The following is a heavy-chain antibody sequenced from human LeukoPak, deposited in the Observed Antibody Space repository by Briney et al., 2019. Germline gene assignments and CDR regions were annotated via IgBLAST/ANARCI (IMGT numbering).Heavy chain of an antibody. J-gene: IGHJ6*03. D-gene: IGHD6-6*01. Sequence: SETLSLTCTVSGGSISSSSYYWGWIRQPPGKGLEWIGGIYYSGSTYYNPSLKSRVTISVDMSKNQFSLKLSSVTAADTAVYYCASGGSSSSEFYYYYYMDVWGKGTTVTVSS. CDR1: GGSISSSSYY. CDR3: ASGGSSSSEFYYYYYMDV. V-gene: IGHV4-39*07. CDR2: IYYSGST.